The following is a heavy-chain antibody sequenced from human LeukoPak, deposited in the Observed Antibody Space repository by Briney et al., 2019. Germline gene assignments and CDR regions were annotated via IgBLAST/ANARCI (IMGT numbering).Heavy chain of an antibody. CDR3: ARHRGGRFSESYCDY. CDR2: IYSSGIT. CDR1: GGSISGYY. J-gene: IGHJ4*02. V-gene: IGHV4-59*08. Sequence: MASQTLSLTCTVSGGSISGYYWSWIRQTPGKGLEWIGYIYSSGITDYNPSLKSRVIISVDTSKNQFSLKLSSVTAADTAVYYCARHRGGRFSESYCDYWGQGAVVTVSS. D-gene: IGHD1-26*01.